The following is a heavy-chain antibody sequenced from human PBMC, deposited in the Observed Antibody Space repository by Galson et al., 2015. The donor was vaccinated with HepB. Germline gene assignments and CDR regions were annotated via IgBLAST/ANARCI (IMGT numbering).Heavy chain of an antibody. V-gene: IGHV1-69*13. J-gene: IGHJ3*02. Sequence: SVKVSCKASGGTFSSYAISWVRQAPGQGLEWMGGIIPIFGTANYAQKFQGRVTITADESTSTAYMELSSLRSEDTAVYYCARTTYYYDSSGYPAFDIWGQGTMVTVSS. CDR1: GGTFSSYA. CDR2: IIPIFGTA. CDR3: ARTTYYYDSSGYPAFDI. D-gene: IGHD3-22*01.